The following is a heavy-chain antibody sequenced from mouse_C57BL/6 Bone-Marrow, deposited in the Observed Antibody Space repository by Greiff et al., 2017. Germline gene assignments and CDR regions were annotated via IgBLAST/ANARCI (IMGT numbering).Heavy chain of an antibody. CDR2: IDPNSGGT. J-gene: IGHJ2*01. CDR1: GYTFTSYW. V-gene: IGHV1-72*01. D-gene: IGHD2-5*01. CDR3: AREEAYYSKYFDY. Sequence: QVQLQQPGAELVKPGASVKLSCKASGYTFTSYWMHWVKQRPGRGLEGIGRIDPNSGGTKYNEKFKSKATLTVDKPSRTAYMQLSSLKSEDSAVYYCAREEAYYSKYFDYWGQGTTLTVSS.